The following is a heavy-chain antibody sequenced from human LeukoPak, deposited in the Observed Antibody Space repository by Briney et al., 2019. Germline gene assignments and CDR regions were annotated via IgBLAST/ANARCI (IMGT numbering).Heavy chain of an antibody. J-gene: IGHJ4*02. V-gene: IGHV3-30*02. CDR1: GFTFSSYG. CDR3: ARRSSFGELDY. D-gene: IGHD3-10*01. CDR2: IRSDGSVK. Sequence: GGSLRLSCAASGFTFSSYGMYWVRQAPGKGLEWVTFIRSDGSVKYYADSVKGRFTISRDNSKNTLYLQMNSLRAEDTAVYYCARRSSFGELDYWGQGTLVTVSS.